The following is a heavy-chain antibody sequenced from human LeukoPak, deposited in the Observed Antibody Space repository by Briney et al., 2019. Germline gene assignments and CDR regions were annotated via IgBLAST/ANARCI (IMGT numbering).Heavy chain of an antibody. V-gene: IGHV3-11*04. Sequence: AGGSLRLSCTGSGFPFNDYYLSWVRQAPGKGLEWLSFISAGGYPIYYADSVRGRFTISRDTAKNSLYLQMNSLRVEDTAVYYCVMTAGPPTDHWGQGALVTVSS. CDR1: GFPFNDYY. CDR3: VMTAGPPTDH. CDR2: ISAGGYPI. J-gene: IGHJ4*01.